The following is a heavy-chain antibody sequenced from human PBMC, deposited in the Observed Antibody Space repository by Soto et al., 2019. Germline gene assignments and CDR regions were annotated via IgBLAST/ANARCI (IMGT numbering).Heavy chain of an antibody. V-gene: IGHV3-23*01. CDR2: ISGTGGTT. Sequence: EVQLLESGGGLIQPGGSLRLSCAASGFSFESYAMSWVRQAPGTGLMWVSIISGTGGTTFYADSVKGRFTISRDNSKNMVYLQKDSLRADDTALYYCVSDPHSAVTTGGWFESWGQGTLVTVSS. CDR3: VSDPHSAVTTGGWFES. D-gene: IGHD4-17*01. J-gene: IGHJ5*01. CDR1: GFSFESYA.